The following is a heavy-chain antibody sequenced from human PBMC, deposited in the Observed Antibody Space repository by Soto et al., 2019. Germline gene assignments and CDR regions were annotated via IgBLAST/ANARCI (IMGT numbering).Heavy chain of an antibody. Sequence: QVQLVQSGAEVKKPGSSVKVSCKAPGGTFSSYAISWVRQAPGQGLEWMGGIIPIFDTAKYAQKFQGRVTITADESTSTGYMELSSLRSEDTAVYYCARSQGGSSSLDIYYYYYYGMDVWGQGTTVTVSS. CDR2: IIPIFDTA. J-gene: IGHJ6*02. V-gene: IGHV1-69*01. CDR1: GGTFSSYA. D-gene: IGHD2-15*01. CDR3: ARSQGGSSSLDIYYYYYYGMDV.